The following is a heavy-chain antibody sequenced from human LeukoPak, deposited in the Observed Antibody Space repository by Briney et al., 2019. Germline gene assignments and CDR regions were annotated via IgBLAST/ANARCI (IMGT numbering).Heavy chain of an antibody. J-gene: IGHJ2*01. Sequence: GRSRRLSCAASGFTFDDYGMHWVRQAPGKGLEWVRQAPGKGLEWVSGISWNRGSIGYADSVKGRFTISRDTAKNSLYLQMNSLRPEDTALYYCAKGGAAADNYWYFDLWGRGTLVTVSS. CDR1: GFTFDDYG. CDR3: AKGGAAADNYWYFDL. D-gene: IGHD6-13*01. V-gene: IGHV3-9*01. CDR2: ISWNRGSI.